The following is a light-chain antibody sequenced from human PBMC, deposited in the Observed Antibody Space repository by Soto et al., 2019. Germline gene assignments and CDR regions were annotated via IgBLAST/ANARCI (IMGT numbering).Light chain of an antibody. CDR3: SSYTINCTGV. Sequence: QSALTQPASVSGSPGQSITISCSGTSSDVGGYNYVSWYQQHPGKAPKLMIYDVSNRPSGVSNRFSGSKSANTASLTISGLQAEDEADYYYSSYTINCTGVFGTGTKVTVL. V-gene: IGLV2-14*01. CDR2: DVS. CDR1: SSDVGGYNY. J-gene: IGLJ1*01.